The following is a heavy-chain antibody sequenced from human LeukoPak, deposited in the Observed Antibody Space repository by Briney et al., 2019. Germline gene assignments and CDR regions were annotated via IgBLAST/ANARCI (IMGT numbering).Heavy chain of an antibody. CDR3: ARRDPFDY. V-gene: IGHV3-13*01. Sequence: GGSLRLSCAASGFTLSSYAMHWVRQPAGKGLEWVSAIGTAGDTFYPGSVKGRFTISRNNAANSLYLQMNNLRDEDTAVYYCARRDPFDYWGQGTMVTVSS. J-gene: IGHJ4*02. CDR1: GFTLSSYA. CDR2: IGTAGDT.